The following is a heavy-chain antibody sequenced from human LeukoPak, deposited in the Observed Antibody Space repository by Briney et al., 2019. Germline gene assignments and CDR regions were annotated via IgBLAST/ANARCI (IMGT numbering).Heavy chain of an antibody. CDR3: ARCVHIAAAGTTSYYYYMDV. CDR1: GGSISSYY. CDR2: IYTSGST. J-gene: IGHJ6*03. Sequence: SETLSLTCTVSGGSISSYYWSWIRQPPGKGLERIGYIYTSGSTNYNPSLKSRVTISVDTSKNQFSLKLSSVTAADTAVYYCARCVHIAAAGTTSYYYYMDVWGKGTTVTVSS. V-gene: IGHV4-4*09. D-gene: IGHD6-13*01.